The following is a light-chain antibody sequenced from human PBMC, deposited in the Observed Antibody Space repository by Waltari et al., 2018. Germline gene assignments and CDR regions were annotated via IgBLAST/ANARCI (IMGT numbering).Light chain of an antibody. CDR3: QQRSNWPRVT. CDR2: DAS. CDR1: KSVTNY. Sequence: EIVLTQSPATLSLSPGDRATLSCRASKSVTNYLAWYQQKLGQAPRLLIKDASDRAAGVPARFSGSGSETDCNLTISSLEPEDFAVYYCQQRSNWPRVTFGGGTKVEIK. V-gene: IGKV3-11*01. J-gene: IGKJ4*01.